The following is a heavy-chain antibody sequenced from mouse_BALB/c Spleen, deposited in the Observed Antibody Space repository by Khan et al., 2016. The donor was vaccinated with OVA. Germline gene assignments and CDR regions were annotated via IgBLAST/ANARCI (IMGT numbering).Heavy chain of an antibody. D-gene: IGHD1-2*01. V-gene: IGHV2-6-1*01. Sequence: QVQLKESGPGLVAPSQSLSITCTISGFSLTSYGVHWVRQPPGKGLEWLVVIWSDGHTTYNSALKSRLSISTANSKSHVFLKMNSLQTDDTAMYYCARHGCDGNDGPYVDVWGAGTTVTVSS. CDR3: ARHGCDGNDGPYVDV. CDR1: GFSLTSYG. J-gene: IGHJ1*01. CDR2: IWSDGHT.